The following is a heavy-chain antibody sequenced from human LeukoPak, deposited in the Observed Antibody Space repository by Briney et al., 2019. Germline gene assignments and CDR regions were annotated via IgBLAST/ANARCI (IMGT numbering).Heavy chain of an antibody. D-gene: IGHD6-19*01. CDR3: ATSAPYSSGWYYFDY. CDR1: EFTFSSYA. V-gene: IGHV3-30*04. J-gene: IGHJ4*02. Sequence: GGSLRLSCAASEFTFSSYAMHWVRQAPGKGLEWVAVISYDGSNKYYAGSVKGRFTISRDNSKNTLYLQMNSLRAEDTAVYYCATSAPYSSGWYYFDYWGQGTLVTVSS. CDR2: ISYDGSNK.